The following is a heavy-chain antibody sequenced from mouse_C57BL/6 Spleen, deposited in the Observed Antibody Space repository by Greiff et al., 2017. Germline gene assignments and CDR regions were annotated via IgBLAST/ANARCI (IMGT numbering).Heavy chain of an antibody. D-gene: IGHD1-1*01. CDR1: GYTFTDYN. CDR2: IDPNNGGT. V-gene: IGHV1-22*01. J-gene: IGHJ2*01. CDR3: ARTGYYGSSFFDY. Sequence: EVQLQQSGPELVKPGASVKMSCKASGYTFTDYNMHWVKQSHGKSLEWIGYIDPNNGGTSYNQKFKGKATLTVHKSSSTSYMELRSLTSEVSAVYYCARTGYYGSSFFDYWGQGTTLTVSS.